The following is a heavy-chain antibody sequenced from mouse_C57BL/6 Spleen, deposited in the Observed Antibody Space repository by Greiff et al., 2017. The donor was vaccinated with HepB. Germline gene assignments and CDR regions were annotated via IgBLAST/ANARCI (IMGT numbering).Heavy chain of an antibody. CDR3: AKTGYDGTDAMDY. V-gene: IGHV1-82*01. D-gene: IGHD2-2*01. Sequence: QVQLKQSGPELVKPGASVKISCKASGYAFSSSWMNWVKQRPGKGLEWIGRIYPGDGDTNYNGKFKGKATLTADKSSSTAYMQLSSLTSEDSAVYFCAKTGYDGTDAMDYWGQGTSVTVSS. CDR2: IYPGDGDT. J-gene: IGHJ4*01. CDR1: GYAFSSSW.